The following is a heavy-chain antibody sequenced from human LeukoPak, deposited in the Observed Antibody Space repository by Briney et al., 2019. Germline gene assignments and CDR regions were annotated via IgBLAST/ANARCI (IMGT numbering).Heavy chain of an antibody. J-gene: IGHJ6*03. CDR3: ARDQTDYYDSSGAYYYYYMDV. Sequence: PGGSLRLSCAASGFTFSSDAMHWVRQAPGKGLEWVAVISYDGSYKYYADSVKGRFTISRDNSKNTLYLQMNSLRAEDTAVYYCARDQTDYYDSSGAYYYYYMDVWGKGTTVTVSS. CDR1: GFTFSSDA. D-gene: IGHD3-22*01. V-gene: IGHV3-30*04. CDR2: ISYDGSYK.